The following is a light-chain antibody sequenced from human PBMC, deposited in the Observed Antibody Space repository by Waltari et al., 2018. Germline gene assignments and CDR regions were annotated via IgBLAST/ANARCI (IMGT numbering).Light chain of an antibody. CDR2: SAS. CDR1: QSVGND. V-gene: IGKV3-15*01. CDR3: QHYHDWPPGA. Sequence: EVVMTQSPATLSVSPGERVTLSCRASQSVGNDLAWYQQIPSQAPRLLIYSASTRAIGIPARFSGSGSGTEFTLTISGMESDDFAVYYCQHYHDWPPGAFGPGTKVD. J-gene: IGKJ3*01.